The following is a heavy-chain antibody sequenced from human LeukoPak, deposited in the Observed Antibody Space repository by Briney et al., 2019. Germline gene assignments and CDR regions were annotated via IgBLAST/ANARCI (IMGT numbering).Heavy chain of an antibody. Sequence: GGSLRLSCVASGFTFSSYWMSWVRQAPGKGLEWVANIKQDGSDKYYVDSVKGRFTISRDNAKNSLYLQMNSLRAEDTAVYYCASGQKLGFWGQGALVTVSS. CDR2: IKQDGSDK. CDR3: ASGQKLGF. J-gene: IGHJ4*02. D-gene: IGHD6-13*01. CDR1: GFTFSSYW. V-gene: IGHV3-7*01.